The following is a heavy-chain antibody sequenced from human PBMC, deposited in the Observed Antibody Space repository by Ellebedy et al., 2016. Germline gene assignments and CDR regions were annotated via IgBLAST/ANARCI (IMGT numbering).Heavy chain of an antibody. J-gene: IGHJ3*01. V-gene: IGHV4-34*01. CDR2: INHDGNI. Sequence: SETLSLTXAVYGGSFSDYYWSWIRQPPGKGLEWIGEINHDGNINYNTSLKSRVTISVDTSKNQFSLKLSSVTAADTAVYYCAREDSSGYFDAFDFWGQGTMVTVSS. D-gene: IGHD3-22*01. CDR3: AREDSSGYFDAFDF. CDR1: GGSFSDYY.